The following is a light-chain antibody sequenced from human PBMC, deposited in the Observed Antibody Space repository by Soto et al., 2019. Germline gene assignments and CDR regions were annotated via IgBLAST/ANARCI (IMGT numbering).Light chain of an antibody. J-gene: IGLJ1*01. CDR2: GNS. CDR3: QSYDNSLSAYV. CDR1: SSNIGAGYD. V-gene: IGLV1-40*01. Sequence: QSVLTQPPSVSVAPGQRVTISCTGSSSNIGAGYDVHWYQHLPGTAPKLLIYGNSNRPSGVPDRFSGSRSGTSASLAITGLQAEDEADYYCQSYDNSLSAYVFGTGTKVTVL.